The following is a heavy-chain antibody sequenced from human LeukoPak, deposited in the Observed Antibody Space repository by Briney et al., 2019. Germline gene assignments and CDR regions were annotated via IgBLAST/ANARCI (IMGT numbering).Heavy chain of an antibody. Sequence: PSQTLSLTCTVSGGSISSGDYYWSWIRQPPGKGLEWIGYIYYSGSTYQNPSLKTRITLSVDTSKNQFSLKLSSVTAADTAVYYCARLYYYDSSGPHYYMDVWGQGTLVTVSS. CDR2: IYYSGST. V-gene: IGHV4-30-4*08. CDR3: ARLYYYDSSGPHYYMDV. J-gene: IGHJ4*02. D-gene: IGHD3-22*01. CDR1: GGSISSGDYY.